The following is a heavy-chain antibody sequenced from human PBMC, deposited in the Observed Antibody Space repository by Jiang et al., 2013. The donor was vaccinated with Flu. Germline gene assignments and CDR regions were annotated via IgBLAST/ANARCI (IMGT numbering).Heavy chain of an antibody. CDR3: ARHFPIFYWHFDL. CDR2: ISYTGAT. D-gene: IGHD3-9*01. J-gene: IGHJ2*01. CDR1: GGSINSYH. Sequence: LLKPSETLSLTCTVSGGSINSYHWSWIRQPPGRGLEWIGYISYTGATNYNPSLKSRVTMSVDTSKNQFSLKLTSVTAADTAVYYCARHFPIFYWHFDLWGRGTLVTVSS. V-gene: IGHV4-59*08.